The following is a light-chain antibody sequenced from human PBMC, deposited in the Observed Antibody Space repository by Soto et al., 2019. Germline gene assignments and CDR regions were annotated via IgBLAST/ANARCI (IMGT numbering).Light chain of an antibody. CDR2: GAT. CDR3: QQYNNRPPWT. J-gene: IGKJ1*01. V-gene: IGKV3D-15*01. Sequence: VLTQSPGTLSLSPGERASLSCRASSTVDSIYLAWYQQKPGQAPRLLIYGATNRATGIPDRFSGSGSGREFTLTISSLQSEDFAVYYCQQYNNRPPWTFGQGTKVEVK. CDR1: STVDSIY.